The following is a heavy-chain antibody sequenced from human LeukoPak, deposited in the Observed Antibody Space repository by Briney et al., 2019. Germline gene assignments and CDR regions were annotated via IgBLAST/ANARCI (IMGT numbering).Heavy chain of an antibody. Sequence: ASVKVSCKASGYTFTSYGISWVRQAPGQGLEWMGWISAYNGNSNYAQKLQGRVTMTTDTSTSTAYMELRSLRSDDTAVYYCARALSRRGFSGYDWLGYYYYGMDVWGQGTTVTVSS. V-gene: IGHV1-18*01. CDR2: ISAYNGNS. J-gene: IGHJ6*02. D-gene: IGHD5-12*01. CDR1: GYTFTSYG. CDR3: ARALSRRGFSGYDWLGYYYYGMDV.